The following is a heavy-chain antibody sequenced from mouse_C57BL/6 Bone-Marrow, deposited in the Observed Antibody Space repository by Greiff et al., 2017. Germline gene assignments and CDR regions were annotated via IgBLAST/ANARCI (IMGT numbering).Heavy chain of an antibody. CDR2: IYPRSGNT. V-gene: IGHV1-81*01. D-gene: IGHD2-2*01. J-gene: IGHJ3*01. Sequence: VQLQQSGAELARSGASVKLSCKASGYTFTSYGISWVKQRTGQGLEGIGEIYPRSGNTYYNEKFKGKATLTADKSSSTAYMELRSLTSEDSAVYFCARSGRYGYLFAYRGHGALVPVSA. CDR1: GYTFTSYG. CDR3: ARSGRYGYLFAY.